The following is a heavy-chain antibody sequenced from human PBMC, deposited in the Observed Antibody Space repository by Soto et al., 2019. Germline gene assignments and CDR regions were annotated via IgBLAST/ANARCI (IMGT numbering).Heavy chain of an antibody. CDR1: GFTFSSCS. D-gene: IGHD5-18*01. CDR3: ASDFYWAMVTFNYYDNGMDV. CDR2: IISSSSCI. V-gene: IGHV3-21*01. J-gene: IGHJ6*02. Sequence: GSLILTCAASGFTFSSCSLKWVRQAPGKGLEGVSSIISSSSCIYYADSVKSRFTISRDNAKNSLYLQMNRLRAEDTAVYYCASDFYWAMVTFNYYDNGMDVSGQGTTVTVSS.